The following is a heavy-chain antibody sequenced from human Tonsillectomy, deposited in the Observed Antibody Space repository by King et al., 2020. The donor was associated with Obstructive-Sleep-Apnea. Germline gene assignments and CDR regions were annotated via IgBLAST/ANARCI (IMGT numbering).Heavy chain of an antibody. D-gene: IGHD4-17*01. CDR3: ARWFKVTTDYYYYGMDV. Sequence: VQLQQWGAGLLKPSETLSLTCAVYGGSLSGYYWSWIRQPPGKGLEWSGEINHSASTNYNPSLKSRVTISVDTSKNQFSLKLSSVTAADTAGYYCARWFKVTTDYYYYGMDVWGQGTTVTVSS. J-gene: IGHJ6*02. V-gene: IGHV4-34*01. CDR1: GGSLSGYY. CDR2: INHSAST.